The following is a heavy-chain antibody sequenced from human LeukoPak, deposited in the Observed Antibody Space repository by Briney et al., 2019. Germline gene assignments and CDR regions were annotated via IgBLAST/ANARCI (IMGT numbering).Heavy chain of an antibody. CDR1: GGSISSYY. D-gene: IGHD6-19*01. J-gene: IGHJ4*02. Sequence: SETLSLICTVSGGSISSYYWSWIRQPPGKGLEWIGYIYYSGSTNYNPSLKSRVTISVDTSKNQFSLKLSSVTAADTAVYYCARRAAVADSFDYWGQGTLVTVSS. V-gene: IGHV4-59*01. CDR3: ARRAAVADSFDY. CDR2: IYYSGST.